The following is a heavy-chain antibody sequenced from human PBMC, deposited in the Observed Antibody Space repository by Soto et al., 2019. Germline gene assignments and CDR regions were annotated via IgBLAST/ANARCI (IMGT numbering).Heavy chain of an antibody. D-gene: IGHD3-3*01. V-gene: IGHV3-23*01. CDR3: AKVPPHLGVVITDFDY. CDR1: GFTFSSYA. J-gene: IGHJ4*02. Sequence: XGSLRLSCAASGFTFSSYAMSWVRQAPGKGLEWVSAISGSGGSTYYADSVKGRFTISRDNSKNTLYLQMNSLRAEDTAVYYCAKVPPHLGVVITDFDYWGQGTLVTVSS. CDR2: ISGSGGST.